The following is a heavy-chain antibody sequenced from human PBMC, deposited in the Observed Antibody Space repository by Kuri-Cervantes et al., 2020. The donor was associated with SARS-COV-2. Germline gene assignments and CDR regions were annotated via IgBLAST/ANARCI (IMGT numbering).Heavy chain of an antibody. D-gene: IGHD1-26*01. J-gene: IGHJ4*02. CDR1: GGSISSSSYY. CDR3: ARHEWEPYYFDY. V-gene: IGHV4-39*01. CDR2: IYYSGST. Sequence: AGSLRLSCTVSGGSISSSSYYWGWIRQPPGKGLEWIGIIYYSGSTYYNPSLKSRVTISVDTSKNQFSLKLSSVTAADTAVYYCARHEWEPYYFDYWGQGTLVTVSS.